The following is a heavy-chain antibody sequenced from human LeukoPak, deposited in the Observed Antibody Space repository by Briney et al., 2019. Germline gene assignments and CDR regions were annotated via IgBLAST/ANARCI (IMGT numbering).Heavy chain of an antibody. D-gene: IGHD1-7*01. CDR1: GGSISSGGYY. V-gene: IGHV4-30-2*01. CDR3: ARAGGTGTYEDYFDY. Sequence: PSETLSLTCAVSGGSISSGGYYWSWIRQPPGKGLEWIGYIYHSGSTYYNPSLKSRVTISVDRSKNQFSLKLSSVTAADTAVYYCARAGGTGTYEDYFDYWGQGTLVTVSS. CDR2: IYHSGST. J-gene: IGHJ4*02.